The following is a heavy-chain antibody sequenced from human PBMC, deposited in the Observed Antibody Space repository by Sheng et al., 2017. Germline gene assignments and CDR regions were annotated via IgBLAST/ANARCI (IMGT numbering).Heavy chain of an antibody. D-gene: IGHD2-15*01. J-gene: IGHJ6*03. CDR1: GFTFSSYG. CDR3: AKSPVVAATPYYYYYYMDV. Sequence: QVQLVESGGGVVQPGGSLRLSCAASGFTFSSYGMHWVRQAPGKGLEWVAFIRYDGSNKYYADSVKGRFTISRDNSKNTLYLQMNSLRAEDTAVYYCAKSPVVAATPYYYYYYMDVWGKGTTVTVSS. CDR2: IRYDGSNK. V-gene: IGHV3-30*02.